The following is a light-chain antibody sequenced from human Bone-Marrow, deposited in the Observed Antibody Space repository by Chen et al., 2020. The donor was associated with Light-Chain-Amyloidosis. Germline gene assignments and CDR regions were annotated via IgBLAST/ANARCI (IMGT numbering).Light chain of an antibody. CDR2: DDS. V-gene: IGLV3-21*02. CDR1: NIGSTS. Sequence: SYVLTQPSSVSVAPGQTATIACGGNNIGSTSVHWYQQTPGQAPLLVVYDDSDRPSGIPERLSGSNSGNTAILTISRVEAGDEADFYCQVWDRSSDCPVFGVGTKLTVL. J-gene: IGLJ3*02. CDR3: QVWDRSSDCPV.